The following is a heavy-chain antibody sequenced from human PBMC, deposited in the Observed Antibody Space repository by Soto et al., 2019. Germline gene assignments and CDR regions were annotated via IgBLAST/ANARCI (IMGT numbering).Heavy chain of an antibody. CDR3: ARAFRSGLVPYYFDY. Sequence: SETLSLTCTVSGGSISSGGYYWSWIRQHPGKGLEWIGYIYYSGSTYYNPSLKSRVTISVDTSKNQFSLKLSSVTAADTAVYYCARAFRSGLVPYYFDYWGQGTLVTVSS. CDR1: GGSISSGGYY. J-gene: IGHJ4*02. V-gene: IGHV4-31*03. D-gene: IGHD3-22*01. CDR2: IYYSGST.